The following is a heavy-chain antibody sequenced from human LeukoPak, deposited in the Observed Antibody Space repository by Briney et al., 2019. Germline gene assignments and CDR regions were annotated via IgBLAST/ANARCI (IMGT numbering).Heavy chain of an antibody. Sequence: SGTLSLTCAVSGGSISSSNWWSWVRQPPGKGLEWIGYIYYSGSTNYNPSLKSRVTISVDTSNNQFSLKLSSVTAADTAVYSCARQYSTSSYYFDYWGQGTLVTVSS. V-gene: IGHV4-4*02. CDR1: GGSISSSNW. D-gene: IGHD6-13*01. CDR3: ARQYSTSSYYFDY. CDR2: IYYSGST. J-gene: IGHJ4*02.